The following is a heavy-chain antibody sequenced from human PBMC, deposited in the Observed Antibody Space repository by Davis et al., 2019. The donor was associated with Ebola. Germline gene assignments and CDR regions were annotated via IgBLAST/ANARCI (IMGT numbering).Heavy chain of an antibody. CDR2: IYYSGST. CDR3: ARGGFRDSFDY. V-gene: IGHV4-59*01. CDR1: GGSISSYY. D-gene: IGHD3-10*01. Sequence: MPSETLSLTCTVSGGSISSYYWSWIRQPPGKGLEWIGYIYYSGSTNYNPSLKSRVTISVDTSKNQFSLKLSSVTAADTAVYYRARGGFRDSFDYWGQGNLVTVSS. J-gene: IGHJ4*02.